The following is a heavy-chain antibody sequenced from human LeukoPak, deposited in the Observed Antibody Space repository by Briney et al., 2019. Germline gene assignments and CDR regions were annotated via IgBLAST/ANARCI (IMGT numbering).Heavy chain of an antibody. V-gene: IGHV1-69*13. D-gene: IGHD3-10*01. CDR2: IIPIFGTA. CDR1: GGTFRSYA. CDR3: ARDRSMVRGVIPRRGNWFDP. J-gene: IGHJ5*02. Sequence: ASVKVSCKASGGTFRSYAITWVRQAPGQGFEWMGGIIPIFGTANYARKFQDRVTITADESTSTAYMELSSLRSEDTAVYYCARDRSMVRGVIPRRGNWFDPWGQGTLVTVSS.